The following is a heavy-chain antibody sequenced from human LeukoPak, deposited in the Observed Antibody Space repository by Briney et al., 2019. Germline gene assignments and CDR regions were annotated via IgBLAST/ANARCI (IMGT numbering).Heavy chain of an antibody. Sequence: SETLSLTCAVYGGSFSGYYWSWIRQPPGKRLEWIGEINHSGSTNYNPSLKSRVTISVDTSKNQFSLKLSSVTAADTAVYYCASGPYCSGGSCYHNWFDPWGQGTLVTVSS. CDR2: INHSGST. J-gene: IGHJ5*02. D-gene: IGHD2-15*01. V-gene: IGHV4-34*01. CDR1: GGSFSGYY. CDR3: ASGPYCSGGSCYHNWFDP.